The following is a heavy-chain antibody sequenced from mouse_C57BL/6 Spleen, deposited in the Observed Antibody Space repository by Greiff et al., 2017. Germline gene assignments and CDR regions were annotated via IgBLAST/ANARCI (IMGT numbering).Heavy chain of an antibody. D-gene: IGHD2-10*01. CDR3: ARTALPYWGYFDY. V-gene: IGHV1-80*01. CDR1: GYAFSSYW. CDR2: IYPGDGDT. Sequence: QVQLQQSGAELVKPGASVKISCKASGYAFSSYWMNWVKQRPGKGLEWIGQIYPGDGDTNYNGKFKGKATLTADKSSSTAYMQLSSLTSEDSAVYFCARTALPYWGYFDYWGKGTTLTVSS. J-gene: IGHJ2*01.